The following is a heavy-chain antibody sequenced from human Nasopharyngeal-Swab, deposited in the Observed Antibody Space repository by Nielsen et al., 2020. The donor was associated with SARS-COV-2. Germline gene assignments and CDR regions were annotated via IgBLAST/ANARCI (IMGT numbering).Heavy chain of an antibody. D-gene: IGHD6-13*01. CDR3: AREGQQLVLGDMDV. V-gene: IGHV4-39*07. CDR1: GGSISSSSYY. CDR2: IYYSGST. J-gene: IGHJ6*03. Sequence: SETLSLTCTVSGGSISSSSYYWGWIRQPPGKGLEWIGSIYYSGSTYCNPSLKSRVTISVDTSKNQFSLKLSSVTAADAAVYYCAREGQQLVLGDMDVWGKGTTVTVSS.